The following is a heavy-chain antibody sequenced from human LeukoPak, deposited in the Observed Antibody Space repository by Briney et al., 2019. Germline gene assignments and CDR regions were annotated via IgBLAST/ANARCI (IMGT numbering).Heavy chain of an antibody. CDR3: YAHGGNGHY. Sequence: GGSLRLSCAASGFTFSSYGMSWVRQAPGKGLEWVGRIKSKTDGGTTDYAAPVKGRFTISRDDSKNTLYLQMNSLKTEDTAVYYCYAHGGNGHYWGQGTLVTVSS. V-gene: IGHV3-15*01. D-gene: IGHD4-23*01. CDR2: IKSKTDGGTT. CDR1: GFTFSSYG. J-gene: IGHJ4*02.